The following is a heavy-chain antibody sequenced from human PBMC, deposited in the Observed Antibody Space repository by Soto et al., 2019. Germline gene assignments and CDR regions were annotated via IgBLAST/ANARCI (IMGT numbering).Heavy chain of an antibody. CDR3: ASSQKGYNWNYFDH. V-gene: IGHV4-39*01. CDR1: GGSISGSYYY. J-gene: IGHJ4*02. Sequence: SETLSLTCAVSGGSISGSYYYWGWLRQSPGRGPEWIGSVFYTGFTSYNPPLESRVSVSVDTSKNQFSLKVSAVTAADTAVYYCASSQKGYNWNYFDHWGQGALVTVS. CDR2: VFYTGFT. D-gene: IGHD1-20*01.